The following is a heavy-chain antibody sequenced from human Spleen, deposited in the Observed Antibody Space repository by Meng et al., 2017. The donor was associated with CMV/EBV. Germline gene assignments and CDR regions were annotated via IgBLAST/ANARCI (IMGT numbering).Heavy chain of an antibody. CDR1: FFGGDD. CDR3: ARGRRGIFVVVIIRFDY. J-gene: IGHJ4*02. D-gene: IGHD3-3*02. CDR2: TNHSRTT. Sequence: FFGGDDRSWTRQPPGKRPEWIGETNHSRTTNHNPALKSRVTISVDTSKYQSSLKWRSVACADTAVYYCARGRRGIFVVVIIRFDYGGPGTLVTVSS. V-gene: IGHV4-34*01.